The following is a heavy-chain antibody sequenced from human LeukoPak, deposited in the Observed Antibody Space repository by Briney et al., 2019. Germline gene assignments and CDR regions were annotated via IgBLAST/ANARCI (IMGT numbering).Heavy chain of an antibody. D-gene: IGHD4-23*01. CDR2: ISYDGSNK. V-gene: IGHV3-30*04. Sequence: GGSLRLSCAASGFTFSSYAMHWVRQAPGKGLEWVAVISYDGSNKYYADSVKGRFTISRDNSKNTLYLQMNSLRAEDTAVYYCARDGGHYGGIWPLNYGGQGTRFTVSS. CDR3: ARDGGHYGGIWPLNY. J-gene: IGHJ4*02. CDR1: GFTFSSYA.